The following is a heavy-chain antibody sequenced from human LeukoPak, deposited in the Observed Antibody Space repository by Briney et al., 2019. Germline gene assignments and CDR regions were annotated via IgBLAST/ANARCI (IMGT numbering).Heavy chain of an antibody. D-gene: IGHD2-15*01. CDR3: AKEYCSGGSCYHQPAIEYFQH. V-gene: IGHV3-23*01. CDR2: ISGSGGST. CDR1: GFTLSSYA. J-gene: IGHJ1*01. Sequence: PGGSLRLSCAASGFTLSSYAMSWVRQAPGKGLEWVSAISGSGGSTYYADSVKGRFTISRDNSKNTLYLQMNSLRAEDTAVYYCAKEYCSGGSCYHQPAIEYFQHWGQGTLVTVSS.